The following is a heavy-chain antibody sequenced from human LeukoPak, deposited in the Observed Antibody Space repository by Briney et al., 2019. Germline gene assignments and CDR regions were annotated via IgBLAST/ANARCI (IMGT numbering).Heavy chain of an antibody. CDR2: ISYDGSNK. CDR1: GFTFSSYG. V-gene: IGHV3-30*03. J-gene: IGHJ4*02. D-gene: IGHD5-18*01. CDR3: ASAMVMRGVGY. Sequence: GGSLRLSCAASGFTFSSYGMHWVRQAPGKGLEWVAVISYDGSNKYYADSVKGRFTISRDNSKNTLYLQMNSLRAEDTAVYYCASAMVMRGVGYWGQGTLVTVSS.